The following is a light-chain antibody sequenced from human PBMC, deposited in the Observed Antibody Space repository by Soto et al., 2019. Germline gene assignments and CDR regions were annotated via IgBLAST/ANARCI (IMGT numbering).Light chain of an antibody. Sequence: QSALTQPASVSGSPGQSITITCTGTSSDVGGYDFVSWYQHHPGKAPKLIIYEVRTRPSGVSDRFSGSKSGNTASLTISGLQAEDKADYYCSSYTSDWGVFGTGTKLTVL. V-gene: IGLV2-14*01. J-gene: IGLJ1*01. CDR3: SSYTSDWGV. CDR2: EVR. CDR1: SSDVGGYDF.